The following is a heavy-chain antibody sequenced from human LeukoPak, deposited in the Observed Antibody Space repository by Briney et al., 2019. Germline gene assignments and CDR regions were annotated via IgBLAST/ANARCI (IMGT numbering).Heavy chain of an antibody. D-gene: IGHD2-2*02. CDR1: GGSFSGYY. Sequence: PSETLSLTCAVYGGSFSGYYWSWIRQPPGKGLEWIGEINHSGSTNYNPSLKSRVTISVDTSKNQFSLKLSSVTAADTAVYYCARGRGGYCSSTSCYSSVYWGQGTLVTVSS. CDR2: INHSGST. J-gene: IGHJ4*02. CDR3: ARGRGGYCSSTSCYSSVY. V-gene: IGHV4-34*01.